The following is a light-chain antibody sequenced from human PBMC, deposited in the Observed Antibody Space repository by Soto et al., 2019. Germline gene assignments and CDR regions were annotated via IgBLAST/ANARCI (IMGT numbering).Light chain of an antibody. CDR3: AAWDDSLNGGV. J-gene: IGLJ2*01. CDR1: SSNIGSNT. Sequence: QSVLTQPPSASGTPGQRVTISCSGSSSNIGSNTVNWYQQLPGTAPKLLIYSNNQRPSGVPDRFSGFKSGTSASLAISGLQCEDEADYYCAAWDDSLNGGVFGGGTKLTVL. V-gene: IGLV1-44*01. CDR2: SNN.